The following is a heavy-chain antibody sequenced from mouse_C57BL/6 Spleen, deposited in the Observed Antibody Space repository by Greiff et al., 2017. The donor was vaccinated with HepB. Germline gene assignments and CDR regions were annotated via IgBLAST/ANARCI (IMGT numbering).Heavy chain of an antibody. CDR1: GYTFTSYW. CDR3: ARIKKIVATYSDY. CDR2: TNPTNGRT. D-gene: IGHD1-1*01. Sequence: VQLQQSGAELVKAGASVKMSCKASGYTFTSYWMHWVKQRLGQGLEWFAETNPTNGRTYYNEKFKSKATLTVDISSSTAYMLLSGPTFEDSAVYYCARIKKIVATYSDYWGQGTTLTVAS. J-gene: IGHJ2*01. V-gene: IGHV1S81*02.